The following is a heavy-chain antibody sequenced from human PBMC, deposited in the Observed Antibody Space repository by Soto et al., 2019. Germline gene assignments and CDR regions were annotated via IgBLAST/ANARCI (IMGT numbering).Heavy chain of an antibody. J-gene: IGHJ6*02. Sequence: GGSLRLSCASSGFTFSSYSMNWVRQAPGKGLEWVSYISSSSSSTYYADSVKGRFTISRDNSKNTLYLQMNSLRAEDTAVYYCAGYCISTSCYSMEIYYYGMDVWGQGTTVTVCS. CDR1: GFTFSSYS. CDR2: ISSSSSST. D-gene: IGHD2-2*01. V-gene: IGHV3-48*01. CDR3: AGYCISTSCYSMEIYYYGMDV.